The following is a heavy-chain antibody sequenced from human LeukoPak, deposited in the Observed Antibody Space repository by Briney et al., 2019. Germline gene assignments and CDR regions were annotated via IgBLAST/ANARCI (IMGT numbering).Heavy chain of an antibody. Sequence: GGSLRPSCTASGFTFSTHWMSWVGHAPGKGLEGVANIKEDGSEKNYADSVKGRFTISRDNAKNSLYLQMNSLRAEDTAVYYCARGYTCGYWGQGTLVIVSS. CDR1: GFTFSTHW. CDR2: IKEDGSEK. J-gene: IGHJ4*02. D-gene: IGHD5-18*01. V-gene: IGHV3-7*04. CDR3: ARGYTCGY.